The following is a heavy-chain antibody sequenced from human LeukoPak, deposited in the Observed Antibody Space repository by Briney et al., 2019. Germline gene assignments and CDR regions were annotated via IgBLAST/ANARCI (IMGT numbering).Heavy chain of an antibody. CDR2: IIPIFGTA. CDR3: VSYSGYDFIVDY. CDR1: GGTFSSYA. Sequence: ASVKVSCKASGGTFSSYAIGWVRQAPGQGLEWMGGIIPIFGTANYAQKFQGRVTITADESTSTAYMELSSLRSEDTAVYYCVSYSGYDFIVDYWGQGTLVTVSS. V-gene: IGHV1-69*13. J-gene: IGHJ4*02. D-gene: IGHD5-12*01.